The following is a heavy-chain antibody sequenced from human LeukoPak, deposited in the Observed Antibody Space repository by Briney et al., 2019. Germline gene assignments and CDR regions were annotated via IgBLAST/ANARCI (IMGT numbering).Heavy chain of an antibody. J-gene: IGHJ6*02. CDR2: IWYDGSNK. V-gene: IGHV3-33*08. CDR3: ARDVSGSYYGAEDYYYYGMDV. CDR1: GFTFSSYA. D-gene: IGHD1-26*01. Sequence: PGGSLRLSCAASGFTFSSYAMHWVRQAPGKGLEWVAVIWYDGSNKYYADSVKGRFTISRDNSKNTLYLQMNSLRAEDTAVYYCARDVSGSYYGAEDYYYYGMDVWGQGTTVTVSS.